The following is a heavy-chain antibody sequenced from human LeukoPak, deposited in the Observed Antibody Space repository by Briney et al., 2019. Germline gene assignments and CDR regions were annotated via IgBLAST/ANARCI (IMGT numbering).Heavy chain of an antibody. CDR1: GYTFTSYG. Sequence: ASVKVSCKASGYTFTSYGISWVRQAPGQGLEWMGWISAYNGNTNYAQKLQGRVTMTTDTSTSTAYMELRSLRSDDTAVYYCARVSAGYYDSSGYYFTYWGQGTLVTVSS. CDR3: ARVSAGYYDSSGYYFTY. V-gene: IGHV1-18*01. J-gene: IGHJ4*02. CDR2: ISAYNGNT. D-gene: IGHD3-22*01.